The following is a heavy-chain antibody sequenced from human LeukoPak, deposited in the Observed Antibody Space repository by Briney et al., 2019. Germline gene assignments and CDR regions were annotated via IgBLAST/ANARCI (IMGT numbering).Heavy chain of an antibody. CDR3: AFQLGDNSNFFFDY. D-gene: IGHD4-11*01. J-gene: IGHJ4*02. CDR2: FDPEDGET. CDR1: GYTLTELS. Sequence: EASVKVSCKVSGYTLTELSMHWVRQAPGKGLEWMGGFDPEDGETIYAQKFQGRVTMTRDTSTSTVYMELSSLRSEDAAVYYCAFQLGDNSNFFFDYWGQGTLVTVSS. V-gene: IGHV1-24*01.